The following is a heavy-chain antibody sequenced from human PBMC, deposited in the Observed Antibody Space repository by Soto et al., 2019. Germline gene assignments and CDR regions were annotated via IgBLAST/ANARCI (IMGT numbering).Heavy chain of an antibody. CDR2: ISARGVDT. CDR1: GISFSTDA. Sequence: GGSLRLSCAASGISFSTDAMTWVRQAPGKGLEWVSAISARGVDTHYADCVKGRVTISRDNSKNTLYLQMKSLRAEDTAIYYCAKAFGYSSSCYSRNWYEPGSQATLVNVAS. V-gene: IGHV3-23*01. CDR3: AKAFGYSSSCYSRNWYEP. J-gene: IGHJ5*01. D-gene: IGHD6-13*01.